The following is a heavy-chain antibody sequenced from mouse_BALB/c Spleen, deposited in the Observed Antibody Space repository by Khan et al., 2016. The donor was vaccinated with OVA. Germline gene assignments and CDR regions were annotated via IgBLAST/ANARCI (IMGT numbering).Heavy chain of an antibody. J-gene: IGHJ3*01. CDR3: TRGGYGSGFAY. V-gene: IGHV5-4*02. Sequence: EVELVESGGGLVKPGGSLKLSCAASGFTFSDYYMYWVRQTPEKRLEWVATVSDGGNDTSYPDSVKGRVTISRDNAKNNLYLQMNSLKSEDTAIYYCTRGGYGSGFAYWGQGTLVTVSA. D-gene: IGHD1-2*01. CDR2: VSDGGNDT. CDR1: GFTFSDYY.